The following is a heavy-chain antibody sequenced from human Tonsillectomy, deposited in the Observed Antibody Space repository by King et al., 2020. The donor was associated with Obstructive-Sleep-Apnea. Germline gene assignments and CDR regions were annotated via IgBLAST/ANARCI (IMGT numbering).Heavy chain of an antibody. J-gene: IGHJ4*02. V-gene: IGHV1-18*01. Sequence: QLVQSGTEVKKPGASVNVSCKASGYTFTSYGISWVRQAPGQGLEWMGWISAYNDNTNYAQKLQGRVTMTTDTSTSTAYMELRSLRSDDTAVYYCARDKPLDGGDYYFCWGQGTLVTVSS. CDR3: ARDKPLDGGDYYFC. CDR2: ISAYNDNT. CDR1: GYTFTSYG. D-gene: IGHD2-21*02.